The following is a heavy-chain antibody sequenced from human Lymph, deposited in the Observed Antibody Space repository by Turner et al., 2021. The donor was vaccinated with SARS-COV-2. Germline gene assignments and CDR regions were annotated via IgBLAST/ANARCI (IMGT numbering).Heavy chain of an antibody. D-gene: IGHD5-12*01. CDR3: VKGDHYGGYHLDC. J-gene: IGHJ4*02. V-gene: IGHV3-64D*06. CDR2: SSSNGGST. CDR1: GSTFSSYA. Sequence: EEQVVEPGGGLVQPGGSLCLSCSASGSTFSSYAMHWVRQAREKGREYVSASSSNGGSTYYADAVKGRFTIYRDNSKNTLYLQMSSLRAEDTAVYYCVKGDHYGGYHLDCWGQGTLVTVSS.